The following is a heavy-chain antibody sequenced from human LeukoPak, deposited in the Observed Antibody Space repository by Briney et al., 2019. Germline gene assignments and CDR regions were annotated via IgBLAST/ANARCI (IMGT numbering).Heavy chain of an antibody. CDR1: GFTFSSYS. D-gene: IGHD1-14*01. J-gene: IGHJ4*02. Sequence: GGSLRLSCAASGFTFSSYSMNWVRQAPGKGLEWVASISSSSSYMYYADSVKGRFTISTDNAKNSLYLQMNSLRAEDTAVYYCAGGRAGYYFDYWGQGTLVTVSS. V-gene: IGHV3-21*01. CDR2: ISSSSSYM. CDR3: AGGRAGYYFDY.